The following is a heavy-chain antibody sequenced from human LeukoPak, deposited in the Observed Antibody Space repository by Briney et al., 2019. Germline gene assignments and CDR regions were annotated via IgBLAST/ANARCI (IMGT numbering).Heavy chain of an antibody. CDR2: ISYDGSNK. J-gene: IGHJ4*02. CDR1: GFIFSNYA. CDR3: APSGYYYDSSGYFDY. D-gene: IGHD3-22*01. V-gene: IGHV3-30-3*01. Sequence: GGSLRLSCAASGFIFSNYALHWVRQAPGKGLEWVAVISYDGSNKYYADSVKGRFTISRDNSKNTLYLQMNSLRAEDTAVYYCAPSGYYYDSSGYFDYWGQGTLVTVSS.